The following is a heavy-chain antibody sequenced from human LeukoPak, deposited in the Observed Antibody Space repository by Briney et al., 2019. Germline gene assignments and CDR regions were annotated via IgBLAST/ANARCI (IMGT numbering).Heavy chain of an antibody. CDR3: ARTNYYGSGSYYAFDI. Sequence: GESLKISCKGSGYSFTSYWIGWVRQMPGKGLEWMGIIYPGDSDTRYSPSFQGQVTISADKSISTAYLQWSSLKASDTAMYYCARTNYYGSGSYYAFDIWGQGTMVTVSS. J-gene: IGHJ3*02. V-gene: IGHV5-51*01. CDR1: GYSFTSYW. CDR2: IYPGDSDT. D-gene: IGHD3-10*01.